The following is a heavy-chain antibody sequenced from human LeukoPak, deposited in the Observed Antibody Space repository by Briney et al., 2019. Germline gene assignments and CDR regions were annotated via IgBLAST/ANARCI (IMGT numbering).Heavy chain of an antibody. D-gene: IGHD3-22*01. V-gene: IGHV3-30*02. Sequence: GGSLRLSCAASGFTFSSYGMDWVRQAPGKGLEWVAFIRYDGSNKYYADSEKGRFTISRVNSKNTLYLQMNSLRAEDTAVYYCAKEAVTYYDDSSEWYFDYWGQGTLVTVSS. J-gene: IGHJ4*02. CDR3: AKEAVTYYDDSSEWYFDY. CDR2: IRYDGSNK. CDR1: GFTFSSYG.